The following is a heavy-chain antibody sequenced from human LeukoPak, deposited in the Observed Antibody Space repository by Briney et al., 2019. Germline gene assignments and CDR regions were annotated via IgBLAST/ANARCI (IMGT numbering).Heavy chain of an antibody. Sequence: SETLSLTCGVYGGSFSGSYWSWIRQPPGKGLEWIGEISHSGSISYNSSIKSRVTISVDTSKNQFSLRLRSVTAADTAVYYCARADCSSTSCSGVWGQGTTVTVSS. CDR3: ARADCSSTSCSGV. D-gene: IGHD2-2*01. V-gene: IGHV4-34*01. J-gene: IGHJ6*02. CDR2: ISHSGSI. CDR1: GGSFSGSY.